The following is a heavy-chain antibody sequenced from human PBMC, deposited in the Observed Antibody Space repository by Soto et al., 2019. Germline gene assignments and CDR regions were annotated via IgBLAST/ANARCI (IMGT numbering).Heavy chain of an antibody. V-gene: IGHV5-51*01. CDR1: GYRFTSYW. J-gene: IGHJ5*02. CDR3: ARKDKSGYFNWFDP. Sequence: GESLKISCSTSGYRFTSYWIAWVRQMPGKGLEWMGIIFPSDSDTRYSPSFQGQVTISADRSTSTVFLQWASLKASDTAVYFCARKDKSGYFNWFDPWGQGTLVTAPQ. CDR2: IFPSDSDT. D-gene: IGHD3-22*01.